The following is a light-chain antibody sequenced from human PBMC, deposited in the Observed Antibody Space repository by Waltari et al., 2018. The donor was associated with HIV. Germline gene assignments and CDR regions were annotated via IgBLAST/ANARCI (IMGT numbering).Light chain of an antibody. Sequence: SITISCTGTSSDVGGYNYVSWYQQHPGKAPKLMIYEVSNRPSGVSNRFSGSKSGNTASLTISGLQAEDEADYYCSSYTSSSPHVFGTGTKVTVL. CDR1: SSDVGGYNY. V-gene: IGLV2-14*01. J-gene: IGLJ1*01. CDR2: EVS. CDR3: SSYTSSSPHV.